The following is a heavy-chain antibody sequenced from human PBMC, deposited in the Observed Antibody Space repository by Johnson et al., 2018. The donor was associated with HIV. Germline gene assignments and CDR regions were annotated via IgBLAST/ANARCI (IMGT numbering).Heavy chain of an antibody. V-gene: IGHV3-30*03. CDR1: GFTFSREN. D-gene: IGHD1-1*01. CDR3: ARREGTTGTFSAFDI. CDR2: VSYDGSKK. Sequence: QVQLVESGGGVVQPGMSLRLSYADSGFTFSRENMHWVRQAPGKGLEWVAIVSYDGSKKYYPDSVKGRFTISRDNSKNTLYLQMDSLRAEDTALYYCARREGTTGTFSAFDIWGQGTMVTVSS. J-gene: IGHJ3*02.